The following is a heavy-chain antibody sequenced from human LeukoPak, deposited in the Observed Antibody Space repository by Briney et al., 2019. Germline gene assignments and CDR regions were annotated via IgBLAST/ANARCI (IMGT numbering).Heavy chain of an antibody. CDR3: ARGAPHDY. J-gene: IGHJ4*02. CDR1: GGSFSGYY. CDR2: INHSGST. V-gene: IGHV4-34*01. Sequence: SETLSLTCAVYGGSFSGYYGSWIRQPPGKGLEWIGEINHSGSTNYNPSLKSRVTISVDTSKNQFSLKLSSVTAADTAVYYCARGAPHDYWGQGTLVTVSS.